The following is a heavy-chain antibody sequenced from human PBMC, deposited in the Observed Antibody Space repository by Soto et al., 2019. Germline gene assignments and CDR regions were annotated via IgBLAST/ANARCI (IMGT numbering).Heavy chain of an antibody. V-gene: IGHV3-13*01. CDR2: IGTAGDT. Sequence: GGSLRLSCAASGFTFSSYDMHWVRQATGKGLEWVSAIGTAGDTYYPGSVKGRFTISRENAKNSLYLQMNSLRAADTAVYYCARYYRFWSPNFYYYYYGMDVWGQGTTVTVSS. J-gene: IGHJ6*02. D-gene: IGHD3-3*01. CDR1: GFTFSSYD. CDR3: ARYYRFWSPNFYYYYYGMDV.